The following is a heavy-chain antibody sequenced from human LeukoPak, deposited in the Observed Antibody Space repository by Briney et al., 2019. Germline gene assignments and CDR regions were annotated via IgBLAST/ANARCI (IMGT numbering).Heavy chain of an antibody. CDR3: VRDRSGTYYNFDV. V-gene: IGHV4-59*13. Sequence: PSETLSLTCSVFGGSIGSSFWNWIRLSPGKGLEWIGYISYNGRTNYSPSLKSQVIISIDTSNNQLSLNLTSVTAADTALYYCVRDRSGTYYNFDVWGQGTMVSVSA. J-gene: IGHJ3*01. CDR2: ISYNGRT. D-gene: IGHD1-26*01. CDR1: GGSIGSSF.